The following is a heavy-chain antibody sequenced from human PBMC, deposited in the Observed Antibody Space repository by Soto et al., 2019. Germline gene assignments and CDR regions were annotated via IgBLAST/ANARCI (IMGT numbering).Heavy chain of an antibody. CDR3: VRYPRTVGRSYRPHC. J-gene: IGHJ4*02. Sequence: VQLVESGGGLVQPGWSLRLSCAASGFTFSSYWMHWVRQVPEKGLVWVSRINSDGSITNYADAVKGRFTISRDNVKKTLYLQMNSLRAEDTAVYYSVRYPRTVGRSYRPHCWAQGTLVTISS. CDR1: GFTFSSYW. V-gene: IGHV3-74*01. D-gene: IGHD3-16*02. CDR2: INSDGSIT.